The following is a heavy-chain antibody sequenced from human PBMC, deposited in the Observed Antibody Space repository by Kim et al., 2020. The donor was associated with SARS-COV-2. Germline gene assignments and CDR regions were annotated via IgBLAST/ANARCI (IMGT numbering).Heavy chain of an antibody. J-gene: IGHJ4*02. CDR2: IKSKTDGGTT. CDR1: GFTFSNTW. V-gene: IGHV3-15*01. D-gene: IGHD3-16*01. CDR3: STERGGY. Sequence: GGSLRLSCAASGFTFSNTWMSWVRQAPGKGLEWVGRIKSKTDGGTTDYAAPVKGRFTISRDDSKNTLFLQMSSLKTDDTAVYYCSTERGGYWGQGTLVTVSS.